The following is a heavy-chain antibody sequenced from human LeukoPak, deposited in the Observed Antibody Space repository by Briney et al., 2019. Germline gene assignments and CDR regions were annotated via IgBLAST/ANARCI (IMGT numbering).Heavy chain of an antibody. CDR3: ARVGNSNYVGWSLDY. CDR1: GDSISSSNCY. V-gene: IGHV4-39*07. D-gene: IGHD4-11*01. Sequence: PSETLSLTCTVSGDSISSSNCYWGWIRQPPGKGLEWIGSIYFSGGTYYNASLKSRVTMSVDTSKSQFSLKLSSVTAADTAVYYCARVGNSNYVGWSLDYWGQGTLVTVSS. CDR2: IYFSGGT. J-gene: IGHJ4*02.